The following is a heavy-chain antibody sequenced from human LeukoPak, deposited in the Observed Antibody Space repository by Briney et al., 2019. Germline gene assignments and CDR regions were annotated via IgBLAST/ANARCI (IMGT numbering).Heavy chain of an antibody. CDR3: ARGRPHGNDY. V-gene: IGHV3-74*01. CDR1: GFTFSSYW. J-gene: IGHJ4*02. CDR2: IASDGSST. Sequence: GGSLRLSCAASGFTFSSYWMHWIRQAPGRGLVWVSRIASDGSSTTYADSVKGRFSISRDNAKNTLYLQMNSLRVEDTAVYYCARGRPHGNDYWGQGTLVTVSS. D-gene: IGHD4-23*01.